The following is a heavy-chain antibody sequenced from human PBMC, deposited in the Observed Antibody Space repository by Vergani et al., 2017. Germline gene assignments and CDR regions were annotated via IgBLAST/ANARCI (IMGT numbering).Heavy chain of an antibody. D-gene: IGHD4-17*01. V-gene: IGHV4-34*01. CDR1: GGSFSGYY. CDR2: INHSGST. Sequence: QVQLQQWGAGLLKPSETLSLTCAVYGGSFSGYYWSWIRQPPGKGLEWIGEINHSGSTNYNPSLKSRVTISVDTSKNQFSLRLNSLTAADTAVYYCARVGGDYTLYYYYYYMDVWGKGTTVTVSS. J-gene: IGHJ6*03. CDR3: ARVGGDYTLYYYYYYMDV.